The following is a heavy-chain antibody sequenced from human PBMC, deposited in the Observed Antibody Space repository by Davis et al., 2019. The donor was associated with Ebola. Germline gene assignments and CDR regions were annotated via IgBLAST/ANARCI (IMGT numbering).Heavy chain of an antibody. CDR2: ISSSSSYT. Sequence: PGGSLRLSCAASGFTFSAYYMSWIRQAPGKGLEWVSYISSSSSYTNYADSVKGRFTISRDNAKNSLYLQMNSLRAEDTAVYYCARHGGYYYYYFDYWGQGTLVTVSS. V-gene: IGHV3-11*06. J-gene: IGHJ4*02. CDR3: ARHGGYYYYYFDY. D-gene: IGHD3-22*01. CDR1: GFTFSAYY.